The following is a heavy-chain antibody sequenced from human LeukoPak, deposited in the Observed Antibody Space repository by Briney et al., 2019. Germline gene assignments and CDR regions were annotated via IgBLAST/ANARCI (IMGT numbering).Heavy chain of an antibody. J-gene: IGHJ3*02. Sequence: ASVKVSCKASGYTFTNFGISWVRQAPGQGLEWMGWINPNSGGTNYAQKFQGRVTMTRDTSISTAYMELSRLRSDDTAVYYCASSYCSSTSCYKPDYAFDIWGQGTMVTVSS. V-gene: IGHV1-2*02. D-gene: IGHD2-2*02. CDR2: INPNSGGT. CDR3: ASSYCSSTSCYKPDYAFDI. CDR1: GYTFTNFG.